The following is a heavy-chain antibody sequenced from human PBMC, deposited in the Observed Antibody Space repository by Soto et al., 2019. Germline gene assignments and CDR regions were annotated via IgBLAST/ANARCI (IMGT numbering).Heavy chain of an antibody. V-gene: IGHV3-30*03. D-gene: IGHD2-2*01. J-gene: IGHJ4*02. CDR1: GFTFSRFV. CDR3: AIPLIFRYKLFDC. Sequence: GGSLRLSCAASGFTFSRFVMSWVRQAPGKGLEWVAVISNDGSLQDYADSVKGRFTISRDNSKNTLYLQMNSLRVEDTAVYYCAIPLIFRYKLFDCRGPGTVVTGSS. CDR2: ISNDGSLQ.